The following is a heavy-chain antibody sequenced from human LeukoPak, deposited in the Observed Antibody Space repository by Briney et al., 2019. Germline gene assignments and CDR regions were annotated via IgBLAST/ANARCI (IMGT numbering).Heavy chain of an antibody. D-gene: IGHD1-1*01. Sequence: SETLSLTCTVSGGSISSYSWSWIRQPPGKGLEWIGYIYHSGSTYYNPSLKSRVTISVDRSKNQFSLKLSSVTAADTAVYYCARYDSYYFDYWGQGTLVTVSS. CDR1: GGSISSYS. CDR3: ARYDSYYFDY. CDR2: IYHSGST. V-gene: IGHV4-59*12. J-gene: IGHJ4*02.